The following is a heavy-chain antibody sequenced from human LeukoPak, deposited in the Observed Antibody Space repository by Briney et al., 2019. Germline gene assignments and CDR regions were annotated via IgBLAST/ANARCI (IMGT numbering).Heavy chain of an antibody. CDR1: GGSISSYY. D-gene: IGHD3-10*01. V-gene: IGHV4-59*01. J-gene: IGHJ5*02. CDR3: AREDYYGSGSPRFNWFDP. CDR2: IYYSGST. Sequence: SETLSLTCTVHGGSISSYYWGWIRQPPGKGLEWIRYIYYSGSTNYNPSLKSRVTISVDTAKNQLSLKLSPVTAADTAVYYCAREDYYGSGSPRFNWFDPWAQGPLVTVPS.